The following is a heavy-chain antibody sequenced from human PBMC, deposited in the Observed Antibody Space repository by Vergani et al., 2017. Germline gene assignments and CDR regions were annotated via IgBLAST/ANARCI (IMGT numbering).Heavy chain of an antibody. Sequence: EVQLVESGGGLVKPGGSLRLSCAASGFTFSSYSMNWVRQAPGKGLEWVSSISSSSSYIYYADSVKGRFTISRDNDKNSLYLQMNSLRAEDTAVYYCARDGTDGSGIYYYYMDVWGKGTTVTVSS. CDR1: GFTFSSYS. D-gene: IGHD3-10*01. CDR3: ARDGTDGSGIYYYYMDV. J-gene: IGHJ6*03. V-gene: IGHV3-21*01. CDR2: ISSSSSYI.